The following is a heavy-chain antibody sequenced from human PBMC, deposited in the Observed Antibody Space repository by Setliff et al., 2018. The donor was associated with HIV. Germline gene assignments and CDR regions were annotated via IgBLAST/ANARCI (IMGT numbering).Heavy chain of an antibody. CDR3: ARHHPGGIAAAGLDY. D-gene: IGHD6-13*01. CDR1: GDSIASGTYY. V-gene: IGHV4-61*09. J-gene: IGHJ4*02. Sequence: SETLSLTCTVSGDSIASGTYYWSWIRQPAGMRLEWIGHISTTGSTNYNPSLKSRVIMSVDTSRNQFSLKLSSVTAPDTAVYYCARHHPGGIAAAGLDYWGQGTLVTVSS. CDR2: ISTTGST.